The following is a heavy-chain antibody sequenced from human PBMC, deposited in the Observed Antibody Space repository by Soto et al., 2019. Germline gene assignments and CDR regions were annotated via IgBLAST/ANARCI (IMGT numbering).Heavy chain of an antibody. V-gene: IGHV1-69*13. D-gene: IGHD6-13*01. J-gene: IGHJ5*01. CDR3: ARDVAAAVTNWFDA. Sequence: GASVKVSCKASGGTFSSYAISWVRHAPGQGLEWMGGIIPIFGTANYAQKFQGRVTITADESTSTAYMELSSLRSEDTAVYYCARDVAAAVTNWFDAWGQGTLVTVSS. CDR2: IIPIFGTA. CDR1: GGTFSSYA.